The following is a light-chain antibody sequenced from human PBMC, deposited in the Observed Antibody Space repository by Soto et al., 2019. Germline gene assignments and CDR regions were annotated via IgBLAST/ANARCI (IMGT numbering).Light chain of an antibody. Sequence: QSVLTQPASVSGSPGQSITISCTGASSDLGDYNYVSWYQQHPGKAPKLMIYDVSSRPSGVSDRFSGSKSGNTTSLTISGLQAEDEADYYCTSYTTTGTYFFATGTKVTV. CDR1: SSDLGDYNY. CDR3: TSYTTTGTYF. CDR2: DVS. V-gene: IGLV2-14*03. J-gene: IGLJ1*01.